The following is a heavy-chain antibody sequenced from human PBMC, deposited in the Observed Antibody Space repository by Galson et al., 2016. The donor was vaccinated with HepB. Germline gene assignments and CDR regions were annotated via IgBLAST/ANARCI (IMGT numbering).Heavy chain of an antibody. J-gene: IGHJ4*02. V-gene: IGHV3-33*06. CDR3: ADDNRNYAIDY. D-gene: IGHD1-7*01. Sequence: SLRLSCAASGFPLSNFGIHWVRQAPGKGLEWVAYDGNSKYYADSVKGRFALSRDNSKNTLYLQMNSLRADETAVYYCADDNRNYAIDYWGQGTLVTVSP. CDR1: GFPLSNFG. CDR2: DGNSK.